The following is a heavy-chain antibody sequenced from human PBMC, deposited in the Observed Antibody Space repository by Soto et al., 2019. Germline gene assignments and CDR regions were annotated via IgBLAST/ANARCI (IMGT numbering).Heavy chain of an antibody. CDR3: ARAYYYGSSGYGPDAFDI. J-gene: IGHJ3*02. CDR2: INPNSGGT. D-gene: IGHD3-22*01. V-gene: IGHV1-2*02. Sequence: ASVKVSCKASGYTFTSYGISWVRQAPGQGLEWMGWINPNSGGTNYAQKFQGRVTMTRDTSISTAYMELSRLRSDDTAVYYCARAYYYGSSGYGPDAFDIWGQGTMVTVSS. CDR1: GYTFTSYG.